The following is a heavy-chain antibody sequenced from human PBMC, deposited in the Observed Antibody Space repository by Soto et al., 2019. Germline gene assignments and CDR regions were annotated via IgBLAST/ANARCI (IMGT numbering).Heavy chain of an antibody. Sequence: SETLSLTCTVSGGSISSSGYYWSWIRQHPGKGLEWIGHIYYSGSTYYNPSLKSRVTISVDTSKNQFSLKLSSVTAADTAVYYCVRLRYCSSTSCHRFDPWGQGTMVTVSS. D-gene: IGHD2-2*01. CDR1: GGSISSSGYY. CDR2: IYYSGST. V-gene: IGHV4-31*03. CDR3: VRLRYCSSTSCHRFDP. J-gene: IGHJ5*02.